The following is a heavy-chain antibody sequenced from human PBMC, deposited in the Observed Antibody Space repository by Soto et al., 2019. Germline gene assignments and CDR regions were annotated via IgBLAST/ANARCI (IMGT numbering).Heavy chain of an antibody. CDR2: RNPNSGNT. CDR3: ARWGGDWFDP. J-gene: IGHJ5*02. D-gene: IGHD3-16*01. V-gene: IGHV1-8*01. CDR1: GYTFTSYD. Sequence: QVQLVQSGAEVKKPGASVKVSCKASGYTFTSYDINWVRQATGQGLEWMGWRNPNSGNTGYPQKFQGRVTMTRNTPKSTANMELSSRRSGDTAGYYGARWGGDWFDPWGQGTLVTVSS.